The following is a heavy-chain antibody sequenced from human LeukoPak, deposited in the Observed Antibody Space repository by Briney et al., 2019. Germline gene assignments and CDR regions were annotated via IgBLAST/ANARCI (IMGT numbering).Heavy chain of an antibody. J-gene: IGHJ4*02. CDR3: SGSYRGVDY. Sequence: PSETLSLTCTVSGGSISSSSYYWGWIRQPPGKGLEWIGSIYYSGSTYYNPPLKSRVTISVDTSKNQFSLKLSSVTAADTAVYYCSGSYRGVDYWGQGTLVTVSS. CDR2: IYYSGST. CDR1: GGSISSSSYY. V-gene: IGHV4-39*01. D-gene: IGHD1-26*01.